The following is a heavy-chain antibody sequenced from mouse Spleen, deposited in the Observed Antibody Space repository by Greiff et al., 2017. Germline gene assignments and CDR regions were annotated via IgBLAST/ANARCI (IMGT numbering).Heavy chain of an antibody. CDR2: ISSGSSTI. CDR3: ARSGGEGYFDY. V-gene: IGHV5-17*02. J-gene: IGHJ2*01. Sequence: EVKVVESGGGLVQPGGSRKLSCAASGFTFSSFGMHWVRQAPEKGLEWVAYISSGSSTIYYADTVKGRFTISRDNPKNTLFLQMTSLRSEDTAMYYCARSGGEGYFDYWGQGTTLTVSS. CDR1: GFTFSSFG. D-gene: IGHD3-2*02.